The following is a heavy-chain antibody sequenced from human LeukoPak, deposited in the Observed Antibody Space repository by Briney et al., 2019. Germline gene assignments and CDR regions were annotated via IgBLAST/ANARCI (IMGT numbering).Heavy chain of an antibody. J-gene: IGHJ4*02. Sequence: GGSLRLSCAASGSTFSSYAMHWVRQAPGKGLEWVAVISYDGSNKYYADSVKGRFTISRDNSKNTLYLQMNSLRAEDTAVYYCATVSLNDYWGQGTLVTVSS. CDR2: ISYDGSNK. CDR3: ATVSLNDY. CDR1: GSTFSSYA. V-gene: IGHV3-30*04.